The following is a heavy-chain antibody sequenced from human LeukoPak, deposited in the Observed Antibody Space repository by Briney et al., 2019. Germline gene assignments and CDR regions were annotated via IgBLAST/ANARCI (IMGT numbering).Heavy chain of an antibody. J-gene: IGHJ4*02. CDR2: IRYDGSNK. CDR1: GFTFSSYG. Sequence: PGGSLRLSCAASGFTFSSYGMHWVRQAPGRGLEWVAFIRYDGSNKYYADSVKGRFTISRDNSKNTLYLQMNSLRAEDTAVYYCAKELQIAVAGTSLDYGGQGTLVTVSS. D-gene: IGHD6-19*01. V-gene: IGHV3-30*02. CDR3: AKELQIAVAGTSLDY.